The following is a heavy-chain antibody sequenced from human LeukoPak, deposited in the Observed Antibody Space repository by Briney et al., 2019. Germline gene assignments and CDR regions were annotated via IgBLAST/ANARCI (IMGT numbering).Heavy chain of an antibody. CDR2: ISSSSSYI. J-gene: IGHJ6*03. V-gene: IGHV3-21*01. CDR1: GFTFSGYS. Sequence: NPGGSLRLSCAASGFTFSGYSMNWVRQAPGKGLEWVSSISSSSSYIYYADSVKGRFTISRDNAKNSLYLQMNSLRAEDTAVYYCARGSSRGFLVGRAYYYMDVWGKGTTVTVSS. D-gene: IGHD3-22*01. CDR3: ARGSSRGFLVGRAYYYMDV.